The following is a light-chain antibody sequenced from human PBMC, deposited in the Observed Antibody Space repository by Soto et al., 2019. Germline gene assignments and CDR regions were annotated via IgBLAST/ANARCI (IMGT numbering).Light chain of an antibody. CDR1: QTVSSGF. Sequence: EIVLTQSPGTLSVSPGERATVSCRASQTVSSGFLAWYQQKVGQAPRLLIYGASTRATGIPDRFSGSGSGTDFTLTIDRLEPEDFAVYYCQPYNNWPLTFGGGTKVDIK. CDR3: QPYNNWPLT. J-gene: IGKJ4*01. V-gene: IGKV3-20*01. CDR2: GAS.